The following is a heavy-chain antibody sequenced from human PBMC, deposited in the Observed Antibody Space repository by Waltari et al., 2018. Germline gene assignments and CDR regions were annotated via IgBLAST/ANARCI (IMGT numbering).Heavy chain of an antibody. Sequence: QVQLVQSGAEVKKPGASVKVSCKASGYTFTSYGINWVRQPPGQGLEWMGWISAYNGYTNYAQKVQGRVTMTTDTSTSTAYMELRSLRSDDTAVYYCARVGDDFWSGYFDYWGQGTLVTVSS. CDR2: ISAYNGYT. CDR1: GYTFTSYG. D-gene: IGHD3-3*01. V-gene: IGHV1-18*04. J-gene: IGHJ4*02. CDR3: ARVGDDFWSGYFDY.